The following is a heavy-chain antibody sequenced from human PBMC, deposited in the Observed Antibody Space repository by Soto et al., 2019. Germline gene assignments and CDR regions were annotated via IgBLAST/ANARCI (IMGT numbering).Heavy chain of an antibody. CDR2: IYYSGST. D-gene: IGHD3-10*01. V-gene: IGHV4-31*03. Sequence: QVQLQETGPGLVKPSQTLSLTCTVSGGSISSGGYYWSWIRQHPGKGLEWIGYIYYSGSTYYNPSLKSRVTISVDTSKNQFSLKLSSVTAADTAVYYCARAKLRSNHWFDPWGQGTLVTVSS. CDR1: GGSISSGGYY. J-gene: IGHJ5*02. CDR3: ARAKLRSNHWFDP.